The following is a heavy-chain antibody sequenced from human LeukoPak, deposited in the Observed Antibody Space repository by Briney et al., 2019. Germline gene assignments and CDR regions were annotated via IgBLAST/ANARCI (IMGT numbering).Heavy chain of an antibody. J-gene: IGHJ4*02. CDR3: ASDLIYYDSR. CDR1: GFTFSSHW. Sequence: PGGSLRLSCAASGFTFSSHWMTWVRQAPGKGLEWVANIKEDGTRKNYMDSVKGRFTISRDNAKNTLYLQMNSLRAEDTAVYYCASDLIYYDSRWGQGTLVTVSS. CDR2: IKEDGTRK. V-gene: IGHV3-7*01. D-gene: IGHD3-22*01.